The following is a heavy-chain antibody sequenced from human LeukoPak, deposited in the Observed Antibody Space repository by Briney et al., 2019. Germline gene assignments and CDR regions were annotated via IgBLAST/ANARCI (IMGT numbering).Heavy chain of an antibody. CDR3: ARDIVVVVAATGSTTLYAFDI. CDR1: GYTFTSYY. D-gene: IGHD2-15*01. V-gene: IGHV1-46*01. CDR2: LTLIGGGT. Sequence: ASVKVSCKASGYTFTSYYMHWVRQAPGQGLEWMGLLTLIGGGTSYAQKFQGRVTMTRDTSTSTVYMELSSLRSEDTAVYYCARDIVVVVAATGSTTLYAFDIWGQGTMVTVSS. J-gene: IGHJ3*02.